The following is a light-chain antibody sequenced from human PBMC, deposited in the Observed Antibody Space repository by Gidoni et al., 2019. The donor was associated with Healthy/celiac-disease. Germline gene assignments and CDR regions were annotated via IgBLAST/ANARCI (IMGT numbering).Light chain of an antibody. V-gene: IGLV2-18*02. CDR3: SSYTSSHVV. CDR1: SSDVGSYNR. J-gene: IGLJ2*01. Sequence: QSALTQPPSVSGSPGQSVTISCTGTSSDVGSYNRVSWYQQPPGTAPKLMIYEVSNRPSGVPDRFSGSKSGNTASLTISGLQAEDEDDYYCSSYTSSHVVFGGGTKLTVL. CDR2: EVS.